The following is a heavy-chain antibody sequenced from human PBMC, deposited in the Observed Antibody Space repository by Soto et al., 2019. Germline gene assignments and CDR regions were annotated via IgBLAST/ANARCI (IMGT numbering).Heavy chain of an antibody. CDR3: ASPDTAMVTPVHYFDY. CDR2: IIPIFGTA. CDR1: VESKSRYL. D-gene: IGHD5-18*01. Sequence: LVNRYCKAAVESKSRYLSGWVRLTPGQGLEWMGGIIPIFGTANYAQKFQGRVTITADESTSTAYMELSSLRSEDTAVYYCASPDTAMVTPVHYFDYWGQGTLVTVSS. V-gene: IGHV1-69*13. J-gene: IGHJ4*02.